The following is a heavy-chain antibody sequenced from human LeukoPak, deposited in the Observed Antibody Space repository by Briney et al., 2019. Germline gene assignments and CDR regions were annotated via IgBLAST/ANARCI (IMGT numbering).Heavy chain of an antibody. V-gene: IGHV3-66*01. Sequence: PGGSLRLSCAASGFTVSSNYMSWVRQAPGKGLEWVSVIYSGGSTYYADSVKGRFTISRDNSKNTLYLQMNSLRAEDTAVYYCARGPLSSRYCSSTSCSPSHDKIDYWGQGTLVTVSS. CDR3: ARGPLSSRYCSSTSCSPSHDKIDY. CDR2: IYSGGST. D-gene: IGHD2-2*01. CDR1: GFTVSSNY. J-gene: IGHJ4*02.